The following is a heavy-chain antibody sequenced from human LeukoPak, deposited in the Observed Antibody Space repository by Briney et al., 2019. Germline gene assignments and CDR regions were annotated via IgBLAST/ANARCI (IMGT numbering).Heavy chain of an antibody. V-gene: IGHV4-4*07. CDR3: GRQGYTATHYFLDY. CDR2: IYTTGTT. CDR1: SGSISSYY. J-gene: IGHJ4*02. D-gene: IGHD1-26*01. Sequence: SETLSLTCPVSSGSISSYYWGWVRQPPGKGLEWIGRIYTTGTTHYNPSLKSRVTMSIDTSTNQFSLNLRSMTAADTAVYFCGRQGYTATHYFLDYWGQGTLVAVS.